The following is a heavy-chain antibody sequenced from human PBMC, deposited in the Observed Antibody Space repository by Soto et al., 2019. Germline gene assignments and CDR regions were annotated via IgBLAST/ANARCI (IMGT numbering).Heavy chain of an antibody. J-gene: IGHJ3*02. CDR3: ARVLGCSSTSCYHDAFDI. CDR1: GFTFSPFW. V-gene: IGHV3-74*01. CDR2: MNADGSTT. D-gene: IGHD2-2*01. Sequence: GSLRLACSASGFTFSPFWMHWVRQAPGKGLEWVSHMNADGSTTLYADSVKGRFTISRDNAKNSLYLQINSLRAEDTAVYYCARVLGCSSTSCYHDAFDIWGQGTMVTVSS.